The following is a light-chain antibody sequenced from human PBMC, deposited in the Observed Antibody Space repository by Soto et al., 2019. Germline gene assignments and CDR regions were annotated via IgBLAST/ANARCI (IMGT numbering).Light chain of an antibody. CDR3: QVWDGSSDQVV. CDR1: HIRSKT. CDR2: DDI. J-gene: IGLJ2*01. V-gene: IGLV3-21*02. Sequence: SYELTQTPSLSVAPGQTARITCGGNHIRSKTVHWYQQKPSQAPVLVVYDDIDRPSGIPERFSGSNSGDTATLTISRAEAGDEADYYCQVWDGSSDQVVFGGGTKVTVL.